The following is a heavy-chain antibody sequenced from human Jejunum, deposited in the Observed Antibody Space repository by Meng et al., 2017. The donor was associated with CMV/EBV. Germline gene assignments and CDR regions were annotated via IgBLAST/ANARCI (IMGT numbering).Heavy chain of an antibody. J-gene: IGHJ4*02. CDR2: INAYNGDT. D-gene: IGHD1-26*01. Sequence: DQVVQSGGEVKKPGDPGEVSCKASGYTFTNYGITWVRQAPGQGLEWMGWINAYNGDTNYAQTLQGRVTMTTDTSTSTAYMELRSLRSDDTAVYYCARVEVGITSGDYWGQGTLVTVFS. V-gene: IGHV1-18*01. CDR1: GYTFTNYG. CDR3: ARVEVGITSGDY.